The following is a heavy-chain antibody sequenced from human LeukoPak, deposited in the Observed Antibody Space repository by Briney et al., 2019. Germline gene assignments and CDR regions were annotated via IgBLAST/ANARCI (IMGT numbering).Heavy chain of an antibody. J-gene: IGHJ3*02. V-gene: IGHV4-34*01. D-gene: IGHD5-24*01. CDR3: ARGLEGENAFDI. CDR1: FGSISSYY. CDR2: INHSGST. Sequence: PSETLSLTCTVSFGSISSYYWSWIRQPPGKGLEWIGEINHSGSTNYNPSLKSRVTISVDTSKNQFSLKLSSVTAADTAVYYCARGLEGENAFDIWGQGTMVTVSS.